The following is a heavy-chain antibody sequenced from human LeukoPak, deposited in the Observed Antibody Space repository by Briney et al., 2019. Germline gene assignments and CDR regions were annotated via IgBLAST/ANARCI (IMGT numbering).Heavy chain of an antibody. V-gene: IGHV1-24*01. J-gene: IGHJ6*02. D-gene: IGHD3-9*01. Sequence: ASVKVSCKVSGYTLTELSMHWVRQAPGKGLEWMGGFDPEDGETIYAQRFQGRVTMTEDTSTDTAYMELSSLRSEDTAVYYCATVTGYPSLYYGMDVWGQGTTVTVSS. CDR3: ATVTGYPSLYYGMDV. CDR2: FDPEDGET. CDR1: GYTLTELS.